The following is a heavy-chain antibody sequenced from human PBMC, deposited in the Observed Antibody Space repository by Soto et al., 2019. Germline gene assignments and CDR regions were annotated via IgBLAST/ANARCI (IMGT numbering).Heavy chain of an antibody. CDR3: GRDLDSTYDSSGYSGY. CDR1: GYTFTIYG. D-gene: IGHD3-22*01. V-gene: IGHV1-18*01. J-gene: IGHJ4*02. Sequence: ASVKVSCKASGYTFTIYGISWVRQAPGQGLEWMGWISAYNGNTNYAQKLQGRVTMTTDTSTSTAYMELRSLRSDDTAVYYCGRDLDSTYDSSGYSGYWGQGTLVTVSS. CDR2: ISAYNGNT.